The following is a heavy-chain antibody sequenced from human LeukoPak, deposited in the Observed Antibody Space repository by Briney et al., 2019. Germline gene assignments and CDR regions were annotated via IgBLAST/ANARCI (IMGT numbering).Heavy chain of an antibody. Sequence: GGSLRLSCTASGFIFGDYAMNWVRQAPGKGLEWVGFIRSKAYGETTDSDASVKGRFTISRDDSKSIAYLQINSLKTEDTAVYYCSRDRYGDPNRFDPWGPGKLVTVSS. CDR1: GFIFGDYA. D-gene: IGHD4-17*01. V-gene: IGHV3-49*04. J-gene: IGHJ5*02. CDR2: IRSKAYGETT. CDR3: SRDRYGDPNRFDP.